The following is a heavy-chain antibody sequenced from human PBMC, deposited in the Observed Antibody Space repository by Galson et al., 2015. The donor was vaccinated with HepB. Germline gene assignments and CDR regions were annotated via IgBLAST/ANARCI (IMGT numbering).Heavy chain of an antibody. J-gene: IGHJ4*02. CDR1: GFTFDDYG. D-gene: IGHD3-10*01. V-gene: IGHV3-20*04. Sequence: SLRLSCAASGFTFDDYGMSWVRQAPGKGLEWVSGINWNGGSTGYADSVKGRFTISRDNAKNSLYLQMNSLRAEDTALYYCARDRKTRSYYYYGSGVMGYWGQGTLVTVSS. CDR3: ARDRKTRSYYYYGSGVMGY. CDR2: INWNGGST.